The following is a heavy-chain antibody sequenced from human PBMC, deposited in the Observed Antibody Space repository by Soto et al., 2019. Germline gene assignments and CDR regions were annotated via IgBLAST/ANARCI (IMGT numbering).Heavy chain of an antibody. Sequence: QVQLVQSGAEVKKPGASVKVSCKASGYTFTSYAMHWVRQAPGQRLEWMGWINAGNGNTKYSQKFPGRVTITRETSASTAYMELSSLRSEDKAVYYCARDLGGWPDYWGQGTLVTVSS. J-gene: IGHJ4*02. CDR2: INAGNGNT. CDR1: GYTFTSYA. D-gene: IGHD2-15*01. V-gene: IGHV1-3*01. CDR3: ARDLGGWPDY.